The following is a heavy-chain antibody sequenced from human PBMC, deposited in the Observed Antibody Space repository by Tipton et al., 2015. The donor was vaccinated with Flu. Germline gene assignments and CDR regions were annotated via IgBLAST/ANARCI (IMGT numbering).Heavy chain of an antibody. CDR2: IHRSGNT. D-gene: IGHD6-19*01. CDR1: GDSIGSDYY. J-gene: IGHJ4*02. V-gene: IGHV4-38-2*01. Sequence: TLSLTCSVSGDSIGSDYYWGWIRQPPGKGLEWLGNIHRSGNTYYNSSLKSRVTISLDKSKNQFSLRLVSMTATDTAVYYCAKVIPELVAGLDYWGQGTLVTVSS. CDR3: AKVIPELVAGLDY.